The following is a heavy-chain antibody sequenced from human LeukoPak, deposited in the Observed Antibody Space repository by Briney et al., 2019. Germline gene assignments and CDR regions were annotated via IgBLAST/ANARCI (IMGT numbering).Heavy chain of an antibody. CDR2: IYYSGST. J-gene: IGHJ5*02. Sequence: SETLSLTCTVSGGSISSYYWSWIRQPPGKGLERLGCIYYSGSTNYNPSLNSRVTISVDTSKNQFSLMLSSVTVADTAVYYCARLHRGSSWFNPCGQGTLVTVSS. CDR3: ARLHRGSSWFNP. CDR1: GGSISSYY. V-gene: IGHV4-59*08. D-gene: IGHD6-13*01.